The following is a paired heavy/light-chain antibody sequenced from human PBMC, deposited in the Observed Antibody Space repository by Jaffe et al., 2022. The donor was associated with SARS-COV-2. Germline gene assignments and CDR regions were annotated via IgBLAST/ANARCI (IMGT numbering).Heavy chain of an antibody. J-gene: IGHJ4*02. CDR3: TREREFGAHYSDS. Sequence: EVQLVESGGGLVQPGGSLRLSCEASGFIFSDYWMGWVRQIPGKGLQYVANIKGDESERYYADSLRGRFTISRDNAKNSVFLQMNSLRVDDTAVYYCTREREFGAHYSDSWGQGTLVTVSS. CDR2: IKGDESER. V-gene: IGHV3-7*03. D-gene: IGHD2-15*01. CDR1: GFIFSDYW.
Light chain of an antibody. J-gene: IGKJ5*01. V-gene: IGKV3-11*01. Sequence: EILLTQSPATLSLSPGEGATLSCRAGQSFGGYLAWYQQKPGQSPRLLIYDASNRAAGIPARFSGSGSGTDFTLTIGSLEPEDSAVYYCQQRHSWPITFGQGTRLEIK. CDR2: DAS. CDR1: QSFGGY. CDR3: QQRHSWPIT.